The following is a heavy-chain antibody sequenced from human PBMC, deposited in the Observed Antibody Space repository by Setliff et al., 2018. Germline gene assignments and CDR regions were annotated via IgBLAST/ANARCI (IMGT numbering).Heavy chain of an antibody. J-gene: IGHJ4*02. CDR1: GFDFKTHW. D-gene: IGHD3-22*01. CDR2: IKQDGSEK. CDR3: ARDVYDSSGYYYPLHLDY. Sequence: GGSLRLSCAASGFDFKTHWMDWARQAPGKGLEWVANIKQDGSEKYYVDSVKGRFTISRDNAKNSLYLQMNSLRAEDTAVYYCARDVYDSSGYYYPLHLDYWGQGTLVTVSS. V-gene: IGHV3-7*01.